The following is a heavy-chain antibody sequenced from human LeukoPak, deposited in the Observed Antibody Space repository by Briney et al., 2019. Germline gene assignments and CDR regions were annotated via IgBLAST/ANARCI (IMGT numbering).Heavy chain of an antibody. CDR3: ARGHIRRYDFWSGYYNHWFDP. D-gene: IGHD3-3*01. Sequence: PSETLSLTCTVSGGSISSYYWSWIRQPPGKGLEWIGEINHSGSTNYNPSLKSRVTISVDTSKNQFSLKLSSVTTADTAVYYCARGHIRRYDFWSGYYNHWFDPWGQGTLVTVSS. V-gene: IGHV4-34*01. J-gene: IGHJ5*02. CDR2: INHSGST. CDR1: GGSISSYY.